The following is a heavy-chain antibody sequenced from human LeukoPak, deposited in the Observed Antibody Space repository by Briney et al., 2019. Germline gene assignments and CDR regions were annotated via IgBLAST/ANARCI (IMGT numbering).Heavy chain of an antibody. V-gene: IGHV3-21*01. CDR3: ASFETRGTGDFDY. CDR2: ISSDSRSI. J-gene: IGHJ4*02. D-gene: IGHD3/OR15-3a*01. Sequence: GGSLRLSCAASGVTFSRHSMNWVRQAPEKGLEWVSSISSDSRSIFYRDPVKGRFTISRDNAENSVYLQMNSLRAEDTAVYYCASFETRGTGDFDYWGQGTLVSVSS. CDR1: GVTFSRHS.